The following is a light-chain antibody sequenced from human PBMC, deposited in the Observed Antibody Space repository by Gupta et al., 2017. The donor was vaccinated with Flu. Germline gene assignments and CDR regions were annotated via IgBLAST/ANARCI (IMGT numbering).Light chain of an antibody. CDR1: TGAVTSAYY. CDR2: NTN. J-gene: IGLJ3*02. Sequence: QTVVTQEPSLTVSPGGTVPHTCARSTGAVTSAYYPNWFRQKPGQAPRALINNTNNKHSWPPARLSGSLLGGKAGLTLSGVQPEDEAEYDCLLYGGGAWVFDGGTRLTGL. CDR3: LLYGGGAWV. V-gene: IGLV7-43*01.